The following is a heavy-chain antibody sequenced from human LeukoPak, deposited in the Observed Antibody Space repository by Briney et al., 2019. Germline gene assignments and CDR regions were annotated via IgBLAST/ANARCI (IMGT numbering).Heavy chain of an antibody. CDR3: ARVHDYGDFFLEY. V-gene: IGHV4-34*01. Sequence: PSETLSLTCAVYGGSFSGYYWSWIRQPPGKGLEWIGEINHSGSTNYNPSLKSRVTISVDTSKNQFSLKLSSVTAADTAVYYCARVHDYGDFFLEYWGQGTLVTVSS. J-gene: IGHJ4*02. D-gene: IGHD4-17*01. CDR2: INHSGST. CDR1: GGSFSGYY.